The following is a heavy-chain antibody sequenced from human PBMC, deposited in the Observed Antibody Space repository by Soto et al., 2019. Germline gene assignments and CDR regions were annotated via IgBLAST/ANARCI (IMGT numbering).Heavy chain of an antibody. Sequence: EVQLVESGGGLVQPGGSLRLSCAASGFTVSSNYMSWVRQAPGKGLEWVSVIYSGGSTYYADSVKGRFTISRDNSKNTLYRQMNSLRAEDTAVYYCARFGLTTYHFDYWGQGTLVTVSS. D-gene: IGHD4-17*01. J-gene: IGHJ4*02. CDR1: GFTVSSNY. V-gene: IGHV3-66*01. CDR3: ARFGLTTYHFDY. CDR2: IYSGGST.